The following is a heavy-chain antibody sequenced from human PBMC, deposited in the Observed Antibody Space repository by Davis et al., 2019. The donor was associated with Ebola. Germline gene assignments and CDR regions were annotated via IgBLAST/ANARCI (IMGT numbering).Heavy chain of an antibody. J-gene: IGHJ4*02. CDR1: GYTFTAYF. CDR3: ARAVPATQNLDY. V-gene: IGHV1-2*02. D-gene: IGHD2-15*01. CDR2: INPNTGGT. Sequence: ASVKVSCKASGYTFTAYFMHWVRRAPGQGLEWMGWINPNTGGTNSAQKFQGRVTMTRATSMTTAYLELNSLRSDDTAVYYCARAVPATQNLDYWGQGTLVAVSS.